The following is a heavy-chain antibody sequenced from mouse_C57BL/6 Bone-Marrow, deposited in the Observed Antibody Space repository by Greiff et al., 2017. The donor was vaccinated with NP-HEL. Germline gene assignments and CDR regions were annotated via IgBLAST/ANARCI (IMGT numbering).Heavy chain of an antibody. CDR3: ARVYGNYDYYYAMDY. Sequence: EVMLVESGGGLVKPGGSLKLSCAASGFTFSSYAMSWVRQTPEKRLEWVATISDGGSYTYYPDNVKGRFTISRDNAKNNLYLQMSHLKSEDTAMYYCARVYGNYDYYYAMDYWGQGTSVTVSS. V-gene: IGHV5-4*03. CDR1: GFTFSSYA. CDR2: ISDGGSYT. J-gene: IGHJ4*01. D-gene: IGHD2-1*01.